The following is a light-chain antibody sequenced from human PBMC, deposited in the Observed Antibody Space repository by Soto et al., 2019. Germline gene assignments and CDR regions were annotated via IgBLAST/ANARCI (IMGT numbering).Light chain of an antibody. Sequence: ESVLTQSPATLSLAPGERATLSCRASQFLSSYLAWYQQKPGQPPRLLIYDTSNRATGIPARFSGSRSGTDFTLTISSLEPEDFGVYFCHPRNKFGQGTRLEIK. CDR3: HPRNK. CDR2: DTS. V-gene: IGKV3-11*01. CDR1: QFLSSY. J-gene: IGKJ5*01.